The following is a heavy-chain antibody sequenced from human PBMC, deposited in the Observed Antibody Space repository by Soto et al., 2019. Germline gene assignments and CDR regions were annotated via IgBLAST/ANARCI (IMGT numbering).Heavy chain of an antibody. V-gene: IGHV4-59*01. D-gene: IGHD4-17*01. Sequence: SETLSLTCTVSGGSISSYYWSWIRQPPGKGLEWIGYIYYSGSTNYNPSLKSRVTISVDTSKNQFSLKLSSVTAADTAVYYCARVRMTTVVTGWYFDLWGRGTLVT. CDR1: GGSISSYY. J-gene: IGHJ2*01. CDR3: ARVRMTTVVTGWYFDL. CDR2: IYYSGST.